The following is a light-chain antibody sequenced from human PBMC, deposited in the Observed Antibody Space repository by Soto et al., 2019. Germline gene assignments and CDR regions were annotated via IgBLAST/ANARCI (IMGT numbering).Light chain of an antibody. Sequence: EIVLTQSPGTLSLSPGERATLSCRASQSVSSSYLAWYQQKPGQAPRLLIYGASGRATGIPDRFSGSGSGTDFNLTISRLEPEDFAVYYCLQYGSSPPVTFGQGTQMEIK. V-gene: IGKV3-20*01. CDR2: GAS. CDR1: QSVSSSY. J-gene: IGKJ5*01. CDR3: LQYGSSPPVT.